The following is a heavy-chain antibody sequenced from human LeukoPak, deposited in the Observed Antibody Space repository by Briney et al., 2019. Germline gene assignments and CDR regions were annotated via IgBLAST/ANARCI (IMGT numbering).Heavy chain of an antibody. V-gene: IGHV3-23*01. D-gene: IGHD3-10*01. J-gene: IGHJ6*02. CDR1: GFTFSSYA. Sequence: GGSLRLSCAASGFTFSSYAMSWVRQAPGKGLEWVSAISGSGGGTYYADSVKGRFTISRDNSKNTLYLQMNSLRAEDTAVYYCAISGYGSGSYFRVDYGMDVWGQGTTVTVSS. CDR3: AISGYGSGSYFRVDYGMDV. CDR2: ISGSGGGT.